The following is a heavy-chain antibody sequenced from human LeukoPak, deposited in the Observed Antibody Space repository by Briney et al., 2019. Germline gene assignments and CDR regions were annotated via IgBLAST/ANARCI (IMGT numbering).Heavy chain of an antibody. V-gene: IGHV3-7*01. CDR2: IKQDGSEK. Sequence: GGSLRLSCAASGFTFSSYWMSWVRQAPGKGLEWVANIKQDGSEKYYVDSVKGRFTISRDNAKDSLYLQMNSLRAEDTAVYYCARGKLERPYYYYYGMDVWGQGTTVTVS. CDR1: GFTFSSYW. D-gene: IGHD1-1*01. CDR3: ARGKLERPYYYYYGMDV. J-gene: IGHJ6*02.